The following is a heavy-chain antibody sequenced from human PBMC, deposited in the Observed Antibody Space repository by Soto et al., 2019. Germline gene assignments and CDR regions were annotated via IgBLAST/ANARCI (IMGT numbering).Heavy chain of an antibody. D-gene: IGHD3-16*01. V-gene: IGHV3-23*01. CDR2: IRQSGGST. CDR3: AKNAYTNGYYSYFDR. CDR1: GFTFSSYT. J-gene: IGHJ4*02. Sequence: GGSLRLSCAASGFTFSSYTMNWVRQAPGKGLEWVSGIRQSGGSTYYADSVKGRFAISRDNSKNTLYLQMNSLRVEDTAVYYCAKNAYTNGYYSYFDRWGQGALVTVSS.